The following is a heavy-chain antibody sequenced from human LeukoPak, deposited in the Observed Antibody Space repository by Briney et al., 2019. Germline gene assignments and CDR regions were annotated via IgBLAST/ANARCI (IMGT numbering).Heavy chain of an antibody. CDR1: GGSFSGYY. CDR3: ARGPSRYDSSGYYRRKFDY. Sequence: PSETLSLTCAVYGGSFSGYYWSWIRQPPGKGLEWIGEINHSGSTNYNPSLKSRVTISVDTSKNQFSLKLSSVTAADTAVYYCARGPSRYDSSGYYRRKFDYWGQGTLVTVSS. J-gene: IGHJ4*02. CDR2: INHSGST. D-gene: IGHD3-22*01. V-gene: IGHV4-34*01.